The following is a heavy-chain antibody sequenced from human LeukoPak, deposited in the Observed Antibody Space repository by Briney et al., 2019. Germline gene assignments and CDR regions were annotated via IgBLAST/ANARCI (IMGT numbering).Heavy chain of an antibody. CDR3: ARSTVVSTGNWFDP. V-gene: IGHV1-69*01. CDR2: IIPIFGTA. D-gene: IGHD4-23*01. CDR1: GGTFSSYA. J-gene: IGHJ5*02. Sequence: ASVKVSCKASGGTFSSYAISWVRQAPGQGLEWMGGIIPIFGTANYAQKFQGRVTITADESTSTAYMELSSLRSEDTAVYYCARSTVVSTGNWFDPWGQGTLVTVSS.